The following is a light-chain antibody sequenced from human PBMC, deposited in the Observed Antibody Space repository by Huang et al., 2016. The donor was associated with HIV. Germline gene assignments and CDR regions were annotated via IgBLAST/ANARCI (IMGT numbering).Light chain of an antibody. J-gene: IGKJ4*01. CDR2: GDS. CDR3: QQTYSAPLT. Sequence: DIQMTQSPSSLSASVGDRVTITCRSTHTISKFLNWYQQKPGKAPNLLIYGDSSLQSGVPSRFSGGGSGTDFTLIISTLQPEDFATYYCQQTYSAPLTFGGGTKVEIK. CDR1: HTISKF. V-gene: IGKV1-39*01.